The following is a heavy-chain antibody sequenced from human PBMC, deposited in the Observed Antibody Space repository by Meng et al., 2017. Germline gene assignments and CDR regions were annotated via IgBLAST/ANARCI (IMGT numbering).Heavy chain of an antibody. CDR1: GGSVGSGNSY. D-gene: IGHD4-17*01. Sequence: QLKRSGPGRVGPSETLALTCTVSGGSVGSGNSYWSWIRQPPGKGLEWIGYIVYSGSTTYNPSLKTRVTISVDTSKNQFSLKLTSVTAADTAVYFCARDVGGDYETLFDYWGQGTLVTVSS. V-gene: IGHV4-61*01. CDR3: ARDVGGDYETLFDY. CDR2: IVYSGST. J-gene: IGHJ4*02.